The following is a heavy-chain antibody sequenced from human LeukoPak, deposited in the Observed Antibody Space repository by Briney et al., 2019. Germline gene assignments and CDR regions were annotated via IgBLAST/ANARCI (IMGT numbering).Heavy chain of an antibody. CDR1: GFTFSGYA. J-gene: IGHJ4*02. D-gene: IGHD5-12*01. Sequence: GGSLRLSCAASGFTFSGYAMSWVRQAPGKGLEWVSAISGSGGSTYYADSVKGRFTISRDNSKNTLYVQMNSLRAEDTAVYYCAKRGDSGYDRFFDYWGQGTLVTVSS. CDR3: AKRGDSGYDRFFDY. CDR2: ISGSGGST. V-gene: IGHV3-23*01.